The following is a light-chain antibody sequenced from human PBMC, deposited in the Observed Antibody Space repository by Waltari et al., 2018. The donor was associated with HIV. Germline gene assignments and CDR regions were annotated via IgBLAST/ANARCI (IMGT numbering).Light chain of an antibody. CDR2: GAS. Sequence: DIQLTQSPSFVSASVGDTVTITCRASQAISSYVAWYQQRPTKAPKVLLYGASTLQAGVPSRFRGSGSGTEFTLTITSVQPDDFATYYCQQIKTLPLTFGGGTRIDI. J-gene: IGKJ4*01. CDR3: QQIKTLPLT. V-gene: IGKV1-9*01. CDR1: QAISSY.